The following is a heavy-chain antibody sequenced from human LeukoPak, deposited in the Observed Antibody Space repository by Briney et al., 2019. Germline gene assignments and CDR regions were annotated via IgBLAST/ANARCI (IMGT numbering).Heavy chain of an antibody. D-gene: IGHD3-9*01. CDR2: ISAYNGNT. CDR1: GYTFTGYY. CDR3: ARLLGYYDILTGYQTFDY. Sequence: ASVKVSCKASGYTFTGYYMHWVRQAPGQGLEWMGWISAYNGNTNYAQKLQGRVTMTTDTSTSTAYMELRSLRSDDTAVYYCARLLGYYDILTGYQTFDYWGQGTLVTVSS. J-gene: IGHJ4*02. V-gene: IGHV1-18*04.